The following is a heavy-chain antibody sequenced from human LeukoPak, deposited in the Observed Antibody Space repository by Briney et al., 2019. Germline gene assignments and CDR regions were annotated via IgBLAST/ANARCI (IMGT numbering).Heavy chain of an antibody. J-gene: IGHJ3*02. D-gene: IGHD6-19*01. CDR3: ARKAAVAGTSFDAFDI. V-gene: IGHV4-39*07. CDR1: GGSISSSSYY. CDR2: IYYSGST. Sequence: SETLSLTCTVSGGSISSSSYYWGWIRQPPGKGLEWIGSIYYSGSTYYNPSLKSRVTISVDTSKNQFSLKLNSVTAADTAVYYCARKAAVAGTSFDAFDIWGQGTMVTVSS.